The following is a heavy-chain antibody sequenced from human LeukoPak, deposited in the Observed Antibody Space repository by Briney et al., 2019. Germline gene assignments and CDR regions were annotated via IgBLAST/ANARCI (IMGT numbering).Heavy chain of an antibody. CDR3: ARDYAFDI. CDR1: GDSISSYY. V-gene: IGHV4-59*01. Sequence: SETLSLTRTVSGDSISSYYWSWIRQPPGKGLEWIGYIYYIGSTNYNPSLKSRVTISIDTSKNQFSLKLSSVTAADTAVYYCARDYAFDIWGQGTMVTVSS. J-gene: IGHJ3*02. CDR2: IYYIGST.